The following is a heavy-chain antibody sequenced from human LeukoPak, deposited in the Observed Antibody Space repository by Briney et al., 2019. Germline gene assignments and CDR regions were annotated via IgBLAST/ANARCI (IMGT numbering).Heavy chain of an antibody. CDR3: ARIRSWGYFDY. CDR1: GFTFSSFS. CDR2: IKEDGGEQ. D-gene: IGHD3-16*01. V-gene: IGHV3-7*01. J-gene: IGHJ4*02. Sequence: PGGSLRLSCAASGFTFSSFSMTWVRQAPGKGLEWVARIKEDGGEQKYVDSVKGRFTISRDNAKNSLYLQMNSLRAEDTAMYYCARIRSWGYFDYWSQGALVTVSS.